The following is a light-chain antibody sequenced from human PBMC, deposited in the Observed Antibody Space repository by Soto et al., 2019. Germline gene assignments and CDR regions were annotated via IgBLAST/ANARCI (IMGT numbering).Light chain of an antibody. Sequence: EIVLTQSPGTLSLSPGERATLSCRASQSVSSSYLSWYQQKPGQAPRLLIYGASSRATGIPDRFSGSGSGTDFPLTISRLEPEDFGGYYCQQYGSAPPVITFGQGKRLEIK. CDR3: QQYGSAPPVIT. J-gene: IGKJ5*01. CDR2: GAS. V-gene: IGKV3-20*01. CDR1: QSVSSSY.